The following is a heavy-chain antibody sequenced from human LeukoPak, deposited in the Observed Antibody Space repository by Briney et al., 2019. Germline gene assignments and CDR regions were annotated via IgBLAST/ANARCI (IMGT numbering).Heavy chain of an antibody. J-gene: IGHJ4*02. CDR2: MYYSGSA. D-gene: IGHD6-19*01. CDR1: GGSVSDSRYY. CDR3: ARQSSYSSGWYFDY. V-gene: IGHV4-39*01. Sequence: SETLSLTCAVSGGSVSDSRYYWGSIRQPPGKGLEWIGNMYYSGSANYNPSLKSRVTISIDTSKNQFSLKLSSVTAADTAVYYCARQSSYSSGWYFDYWGQGTLVTVSS.